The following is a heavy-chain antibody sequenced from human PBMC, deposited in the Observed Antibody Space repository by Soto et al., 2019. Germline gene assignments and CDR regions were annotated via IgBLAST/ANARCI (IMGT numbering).Heavy chain of an antibody. Sequence: GGSLRLSCAASGFTFSSYAMSWVRQAPGKGLEWVSAISGSGGSTYYADSVKGRFTISRDNSKNTLYLQMNSLRAEDTAVYYCAKAVLLWFGEYITDPYYFDYWGQGTLVTVSS. CDR1: GFTFSSYA. CDR3: AKAVLLWFGEYITDPYYFDY. CDR2: ISGSGGST. V-gene: IGHV3-23*01. D-gene: IGHD3-10*01. J-gene: IGHJ4*02.